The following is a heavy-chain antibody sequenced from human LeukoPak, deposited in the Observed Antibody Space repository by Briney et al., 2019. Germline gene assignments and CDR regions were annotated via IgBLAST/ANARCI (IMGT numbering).Heavy chain of an antibody. V-gene: IGHV1-69*13. CDR2: IIPFSGIT. D-gene: IGHD3-16*01. CDR1: GGTFSSYA. J-gene: IGHJ4*02. Sequence: SVKVSRKASGGTFSSYAFSWVRQAPGQGLEWMGGIIPFSGITNYAQKFQGRVTITAEESTSTVYMELSSLRSGDTAVYYCARGFYYDYVLDPPQDYWGQGTLVTVSS. CDR3: ARGFYYDYVLDPPQDY.